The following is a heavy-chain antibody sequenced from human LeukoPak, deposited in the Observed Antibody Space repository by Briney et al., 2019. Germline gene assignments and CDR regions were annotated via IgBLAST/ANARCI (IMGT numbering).Heavy chain of an antibody. Sequence: SGGSLRLSCAASGFTFSSYAMSWVRQAPGKGLEWVSAISGSGGSTYYADSVKGRFTISRDNSKNTLYLQMNSLRAEDTAVYYCAKAAPEWEHYADYFDYWGQGTLVTVSS. J-gene: IGHJ4*02. CDR2: ISGSGGST. CDR3: AKAAPEWEHYADYFDY. CDR1: GFTFSSYA. D-gene: IGHD1-26*01. V-gene: IGHV3-23*01.